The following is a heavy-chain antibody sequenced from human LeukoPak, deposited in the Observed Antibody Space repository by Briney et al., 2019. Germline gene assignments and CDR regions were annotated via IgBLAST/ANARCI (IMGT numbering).Heavy chain of an antibody. D-gene: IGHD2-8*01. Sequence: SETLSLTGAVYGGSLSGYYWSWIRQPPGKGLEWIGEINHSGSTNYNPSLKSRVTISVDTSKNQFSLKLSSVTAADTAVYYCARAFGAYCTNGVCYHFDYWGQGTLVTVSS. CDR3: ARAFGAYCTNGVCYHFDY. CDR2: INHSGST. V-gene: IGHV4-34*01. J-gene: IGHJ4*02. CDR1: GGSLSGYY.